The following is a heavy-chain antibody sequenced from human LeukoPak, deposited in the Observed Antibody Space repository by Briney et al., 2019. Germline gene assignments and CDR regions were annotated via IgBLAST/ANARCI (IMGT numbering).Heavy chain of an antibody. J-gene: IGHJ4*02. CDR2: IYYSGST. CDR3: ARHPGYCRGGSGYGGGGDY. D-gene: IGHD2-15*01. CDR1: GGSISSYY. V-gene: IGHV4-59*08. Sequence: SETLSLTCTVSGGSISSYYWSWIRQPPGKGLEWIGYIYYSGSTNYNPSLKSRVTISVDTSKNQFSLKLSSVTAADTAVYYCARHPGYCRGGSGYGGGGDYWGQGTLVTVSS.